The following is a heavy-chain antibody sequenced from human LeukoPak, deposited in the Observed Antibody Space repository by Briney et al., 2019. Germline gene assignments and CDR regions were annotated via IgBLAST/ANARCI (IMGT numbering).Heavy chain of an antibody. CDR1: GFTFNNYA. Sequence: GGSLRLSCVASGFTFNNYAMTWVRQAPGKGLEWVSAISGSGYSTYYADSVKGRFTISRDNSKNTLYVQMNSLRAEDTAVYYCAKRISSGYYSTFDYWGQGILVTVSS. CDR2: ISGSGYST. V-gene: IGHV3-23*01. D-gene: IGHD3-22*01. J-gene: IGHJ4*02. CDR3: AKRISSGYYSTFDY.